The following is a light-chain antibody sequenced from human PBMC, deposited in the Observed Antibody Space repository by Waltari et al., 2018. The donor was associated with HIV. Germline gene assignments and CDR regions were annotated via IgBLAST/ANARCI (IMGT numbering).Light chain of an antibody. Sequence: SYELTQPSSVSVSPGQTARITCSGDALTKKYAQWFQQKPGQAPLLVISKDSERPSGIPERFSGSSSGTTVTLTINGAQVEDEADYYCYSAADNNRGVFGGGTKLTVL. CDR2: KDS. V-gene: IGLV3-27*01. CDR1: ALTKKY. J-gene: IGLJ2*01. CDR3: YSAADNNRGV.